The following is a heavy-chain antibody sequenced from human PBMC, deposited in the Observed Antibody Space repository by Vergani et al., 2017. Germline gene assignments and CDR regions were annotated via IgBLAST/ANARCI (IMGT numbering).Heavy chain of an antibody. V-gene: IGHV1-46*03. D-gene: IGHD3-9*01. CDR3: ARGDYGILTGYGY. CDR2: INPSGGHT. Sequence: QVQVVQSGAEVKKSGASVKVSCKTSGYTFSNYYMHWVRQAPGQGLEWMGIINPSGGHTNYAQKFQGRVTMTRDTSTSTVYMELSSRRSEDTAIYYCARGDYGILTGYGYWGQGTLVTVSA. J-gene: IGHJ4*02. CDR1: GYTFSNYY.